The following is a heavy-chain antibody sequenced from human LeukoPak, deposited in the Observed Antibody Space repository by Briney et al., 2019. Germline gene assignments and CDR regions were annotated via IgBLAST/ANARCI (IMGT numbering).Heavy chain of an antibody. J-gene: IGHJ4*02. CDR2: ISYDGSDK. V-gene: IGHV3-30*18. CDR3: AKTLGSLAVAGGLDY. Sequence: PGGSLRLSCAASGFTFSNYGMHWGPQAPGKGLEWVAVISYDGSDKFYADSVKGRFTISRDSSKNTLYLQMSSLRAEDTALYYCAKTLGSLAVAGGLDYWGQGTLVTVSS. D-gene: IGHD6-19*01. CDR1: GFTFSNYG.